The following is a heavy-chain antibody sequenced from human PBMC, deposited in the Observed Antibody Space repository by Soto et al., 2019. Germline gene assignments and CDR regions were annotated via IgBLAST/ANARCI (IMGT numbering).Heavy chain of an antibody. CDR2: INHSGST. Sequence: SETLSLTCAVYGGSFSGYYWSWIRQPPGKGLEWIGEINHSGSTNYNPSLKSRVTISVDTSKNQFSLKLSSVTAADTAVYYCARGFAGYSSSWYGFDYWGQGTLVTVSS. CDR3: ARGFAGYSSSWYGFDY. D-gene: IGHD6-13*01. V-gene: IGHV4-34*01. J-gene: IGHJ4*02. CDR1: GGSFSGYY.